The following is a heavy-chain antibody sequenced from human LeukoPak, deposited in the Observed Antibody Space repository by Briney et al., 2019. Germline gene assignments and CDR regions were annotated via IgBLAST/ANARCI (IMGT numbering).Heavy chain of an antibody. J-gene: IGHJ6*03. D-gene: IGHD4/OR15-4a*01. V-gene: IGHV3-23*01. CDR2: ISGSGEGT. CDR1: GFTFNSYW. CDR3: TSDYGLYYYYMAP. Sequence: GGSLRLSCAASGFTFNSYWMTWVRQAPGKGLELVSAISGSGEGTYYSDSVKGRFTISRDNSKDMLYLQMNDLRAEDTAVYYCTSDYGLYYYYMAPWGKGTTVTVS.